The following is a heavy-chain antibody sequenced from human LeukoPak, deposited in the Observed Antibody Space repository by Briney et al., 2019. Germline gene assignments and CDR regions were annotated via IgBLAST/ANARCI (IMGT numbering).Heavy chain of an antibody. CDR2: ISGSGGST. Sequence: GGSLRLSCAASGFTFSSYAMSWVRQAPGKGLEWVSAISGSGGSTYYADSVKGRFTISRDNSKNTLYLQMNSLRAEDTAVYYCAKVGSPGPAAGLDYWGQGTLVTVSS. CDR3: AKVGSPGPAAGLDY. D-gene: IGHD6-13*01. V-gene: IGHV3-23*01. J-gene: IGHJ4*02. CDR1: GFTFSSYA.